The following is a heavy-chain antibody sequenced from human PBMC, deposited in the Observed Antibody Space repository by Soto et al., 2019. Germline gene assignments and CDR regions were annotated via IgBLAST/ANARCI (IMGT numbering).Heavy chain of an antibody. D-gene: IGHD3-10*01. CDR3: ARRWGEGRVDY. Sequence: QVQLQESGPGLVKPSGTLSLTCAVSGGSISSSNWWSWVRQPPGKGLEWIGEIYHSVNTNYNPSLKRRVTMAVDKSRNQFSLKLSSVTAADTAVYYCARRWGEGRVDYWGQGTLVTVSS. V-gene: IGHV4-4*02. CDR1: GGSISSSNW. CDR2: IYHSVNT. J-gene: IGHJ4*02.